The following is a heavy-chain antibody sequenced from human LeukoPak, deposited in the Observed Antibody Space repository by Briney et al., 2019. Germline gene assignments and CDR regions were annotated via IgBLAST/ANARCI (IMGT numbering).Heavy chain of an antibody. D-gene: IGHD3-10*01. Sequence: ASVKVSCKASGYTFTGYYMHWVRQAPGQGLEWMGRINPNSGGTNYAQKFQGRVTMTRDTSISTAYMELSSLRSEDTAVYYCARARVLRPSPLNYFDYWGQGTLVTVSS. V-gene: IGHV1-2*06. CDR2: INPNSGGT. CDR1: GYTFTGYY. J-gene: IGHJ4*02. CDR3: ARARVLRPSPLNYFDY.